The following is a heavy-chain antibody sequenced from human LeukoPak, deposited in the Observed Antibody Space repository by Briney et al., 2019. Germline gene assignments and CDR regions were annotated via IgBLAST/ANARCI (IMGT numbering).Heavy chain of an antibody. CDR2: IDSGVRT. CDR1: GFIVSSNS. J-gene: IGHJ3*02. V-gene: IGHV3-53*01. Sequence: GGSLRLSCAVSGFIVSSNSMSWVRQAPGRGLEWVSLIDSGVRTYHGDSVKGRFTISRDNSKNTVYLRMNGLRADDTAVYYCARTVHYAFDIWGQGTMVTVS. D-gene: IGHD4-17*01. CDR3: ARTVHYAFDI.